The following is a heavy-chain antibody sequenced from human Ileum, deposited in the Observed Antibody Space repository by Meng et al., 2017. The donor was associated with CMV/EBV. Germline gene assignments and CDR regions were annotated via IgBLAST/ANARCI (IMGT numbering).Heavy chain of an antibody. V-gene: IGHV1-2*06. D-gene: IGHD3-16*01. Sequence: CKASGDTFTGHSLHWVRQAPGQGLEWMGRINPSNDDTIYTPNFQGRVTMTRDTSINTAYMELSSMRSDDTAVYYCAKLGGAGKFGDYWGQGTLVTVSS. CDR2: INPSNDDT. J-gene: IGHJ4*02. CDR3: AKLGGAGKFGDY. CDR1: GDTFTGHS.